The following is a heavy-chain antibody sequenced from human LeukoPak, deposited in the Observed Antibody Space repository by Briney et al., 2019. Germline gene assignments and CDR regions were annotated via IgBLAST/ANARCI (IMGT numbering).Heavy chain of an antibody. CDR2: FDPEDGET. D-gene: IGHD1-26*01. V-gene: IGHV1-24*01. Sequence: ASVKVSCKVSGYTLTELSMHWVRQAPGKGLEWMGGFDPEDGETIYAQKFQGRVTMTEDTSTDTAYMELSSLRSEDTAVYYCATPRDSGSYRDYWGREPWSPSPQ. J-gene: IGHJ4*02. CDR3: ATPRDSGSYRDY. CDR1: GYTLTELS.